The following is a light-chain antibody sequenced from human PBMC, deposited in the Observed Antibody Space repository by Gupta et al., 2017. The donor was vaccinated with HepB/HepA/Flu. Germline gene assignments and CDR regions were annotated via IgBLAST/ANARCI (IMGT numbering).Light chain of an antibody. J-gene: IGKJ4*01. V-gene: IGKV3D-20*01. CDR3: QQYGSSPLT. CDR2: DAS. Sequence: ELLLTQSPATLSLSPGERATLSCWASQSVSSSYLAWYQQKPGLAPRLLIYDASSRATGIPDRFSGSGSVTDFTLTISRLEPEDFAVYYCQQYGSSPLTFGGGTKVEIK. CDR1: QSVSSSY.